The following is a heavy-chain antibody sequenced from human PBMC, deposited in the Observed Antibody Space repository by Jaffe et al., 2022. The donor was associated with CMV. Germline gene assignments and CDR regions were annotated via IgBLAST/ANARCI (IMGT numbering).Heavy chain of an antibody. Sequence: QVQLVQSGAEVKKPGSSVKVSCKASGGTFSSYAISWVRQAPGQGLEWMGGIIPIFGTANYAQKFQGRVTITADESTSTAYMELSSLRSEDTAVYYCARDRSSGSLAYYYGMDVWGQGTTVTVSS. J-gene: IGHJ6*02. CDR3: ARDRSSGSLAYYYGMDV. V-gene: IGHV1-69*01. D-gene: IGHD6-6*01. CDR1: GGTFSSYA. CDR2: IIPIFGTA.